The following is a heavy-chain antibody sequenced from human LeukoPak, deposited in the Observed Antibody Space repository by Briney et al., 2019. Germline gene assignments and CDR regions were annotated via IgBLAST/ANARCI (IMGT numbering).Heavy chain of an antibody. CDR1: GFTFSSYA. J-gene: IGHJ4*02. V-gene: IGHV3-23*01. CDR3: AKDSGTGYSSDQTSNDY. CDR2: ISGSGGST. Sequence: GGSLRLSCAASGFTFSSYAMNWVRQAPGKGLEWVSVISGSGGSTYYADSVKGRFTISRDNSKNTLYLQMNSLRVEDTAVYHCAKDSGTGYSSDQTSNDYWGQGTLVTVSS. D-gene: IGHD6-19*01.